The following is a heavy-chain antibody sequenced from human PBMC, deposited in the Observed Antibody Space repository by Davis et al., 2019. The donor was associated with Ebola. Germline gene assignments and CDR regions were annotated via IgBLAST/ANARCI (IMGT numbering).Heavy chain of an antibody. J-gene: IGHJ1*01. CDR1: GESVSSFY. CDR2: IYNSGST. CDR3: ARGKVGATSG. D-gene: IGHD1-26*01. Sequence: MPSETLSPTCTVSGESVSSFYWSWIRQPPGKGLEWIGYIYNSGSTNYNPSLKSRVTISADTSKNQFSLKLSSVAAADTAVYYCARGKVGATSGWGRGTLVTVSS. V-gene: IGHV4-59*02.